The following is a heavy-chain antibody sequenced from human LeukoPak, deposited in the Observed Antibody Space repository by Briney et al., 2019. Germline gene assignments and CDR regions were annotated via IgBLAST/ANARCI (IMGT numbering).Heavy chain of an antibody. D-gene: IGHD4-17*01. J-gene: IGHJ4*02. CDR3: ARGASAHGDYFVY. Sequence: GGSLRLSCAASGFTFSSYNMNWVRQAPGKGLEWISSITRNSNYIYYADSVKGRFTISRDNGKNSLYLQMISLRAEDTAVYYCARGASAHGDYFVYWGQGTLVTVSS. V-gene: IGHV3-21*01. CDR2: ITRNSNYI. CDR1: GFTFSSYN.